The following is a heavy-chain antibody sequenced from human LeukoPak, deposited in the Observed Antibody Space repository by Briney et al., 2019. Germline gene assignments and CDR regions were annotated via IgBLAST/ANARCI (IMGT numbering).Heavy chain of an antibody. CDR1: GYSISSGYH. Sequence: PSETLSLTCSVSGYSISSGYHWAWFRQTPGKGLEWLGSIYQDGSTYDNLSLKSRVTISVDTSKNQFSLKLSSVTAADTAVYYCARHSWLVTTLFDYWGQGTLVTVSS. V-gene: IGHV4-38-2*01. CDR3: ARHSWLVTTLFDY. D-gene: IGHD4-17*01. J-gene: IGHJ4*02. CDR2: IYQDGST.